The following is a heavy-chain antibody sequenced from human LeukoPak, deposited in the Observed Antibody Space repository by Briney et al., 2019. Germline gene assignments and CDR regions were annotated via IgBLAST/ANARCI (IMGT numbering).Heavy chain of an antibody. CDR3: ARGRGFGELLFLDY. Sequence: SVKVSCKASGGTFSSYAISWVRQAPGQGLEWMGGIIPIFGTANYAQKFQGRVTITTDESTSTAYTELSSLRSEDTAVYYCARGRGFGELLFLDYWGQGTLVTVSS. CDR2: IIPIFGTA. V-gene: IGHV1-69*05. CDR1: GGTFSSYA. J-gene: IGHJ4*02. D-gene: IGHD3-10*01.